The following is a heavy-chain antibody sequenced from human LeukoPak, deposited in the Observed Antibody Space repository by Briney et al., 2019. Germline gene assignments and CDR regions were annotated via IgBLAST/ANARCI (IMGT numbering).Heavy chain of an antibody. CDR2: IYSGDST. J-gene: IGHJ4*02. CDR1: GFTVSINY. Sequence: GGSLRLSCAASGFTVSINYMSWVRQAPGKGLEWVSVIYSGDSTYYADSVKGRFTISRDNSKNTLYLQMNSLRAEDTAVYYCARDHYDILTGYLYYFDYWGQGTLVTVSS. CDR3: ARDHYDILTGYLYYFDY. V-gene: IGHV3-53*01. D-gene: IGHD3-9*01.